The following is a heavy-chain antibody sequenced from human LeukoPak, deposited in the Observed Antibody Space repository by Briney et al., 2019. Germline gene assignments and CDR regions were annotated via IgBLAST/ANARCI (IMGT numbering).Heavy chain of an antibody. Sequence: SETLSLTCAVYGGSFSGYYWSWLRQPPGKGLEWLGEINYSGSTNYNPSLKSRVTISVGTSKNQFSLKLSSVTAADTAVYYCARTYSSNWYEGNWFDPWGQGTLVTVSS. CDR2: INYSGST. V-gene: IGHV4-34*01. D-gene: IGHD6-13*01. CDR1: GGSFSGYY. J-gene: IGHJ5*02. CDR3: ARTYSSNWYEGNWFDP.